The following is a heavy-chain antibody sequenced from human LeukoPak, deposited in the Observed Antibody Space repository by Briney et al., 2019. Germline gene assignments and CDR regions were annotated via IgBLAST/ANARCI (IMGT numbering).Heavy chain of an antibody. V-gene: IGHV1-2*02. CDR2: INPNSGGT. CDR3: ARGIDSDWSLIEGQFDF. Sequence: ASVKVSCKASGYTFTGYYIHWVRQAPGQGLEWMGWINPNSGGTDYPQGFQGRVTMTRDTSISTAYMELSSLRSDDTAVYYCARGIDSDWSLIEGQFDFWGQGTLVTVSS. D-gene: IGHD3-9*01. CDR1: GYTFTGYY. J-gene: IGHJ4*02.